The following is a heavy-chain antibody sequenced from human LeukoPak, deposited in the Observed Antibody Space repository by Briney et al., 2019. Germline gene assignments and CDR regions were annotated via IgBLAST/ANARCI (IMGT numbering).Heavy chain of an antibody. CDR1: GFTFSSYS. CDR2: ISGSSSSI. D-gene: IGHD1-26*01. Sequence: PGGSLRLSCAASGFTFSSYSMIWVRRAPGEGLEWVSYISGSSSSIYYADYVKGRFTISRDNAKNSLYLQMNSLRAEDTAVYYCARETGSWGNFDYWGQGTLVTVSS. J-gene: IGHJ4*02. CDR3: ARETGSWGNFDY. V-gene: IGHV3-48*01.